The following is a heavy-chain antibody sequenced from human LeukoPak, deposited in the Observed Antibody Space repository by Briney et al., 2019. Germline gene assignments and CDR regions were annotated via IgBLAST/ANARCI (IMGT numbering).Heavy chain of an antibody. J-gene: IGHJ4*02. V-gene: IGHV3-20*04. D-gene: IGHD1-7*01. CDR1: GFTFDDYG. CDR3: ARAGLYNWNYEGTAYFDY. Sequence: GSLRLSCAASGFTFDDYGMSWVRQAPGKGLEWVSGINWNGGSTGYADSVKGRFTISRDNAKNSLYLQMNSLRAEDTALYYCARAGLYNWNYEGTAYFDYWGQGTLVTVSS. CDR2: INWNGGST.